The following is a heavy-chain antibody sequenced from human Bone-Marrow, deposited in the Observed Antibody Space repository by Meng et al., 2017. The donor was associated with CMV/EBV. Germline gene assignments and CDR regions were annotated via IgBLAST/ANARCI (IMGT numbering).Heavy chain of an antibody. Sequence: SVKVSCKASGGTFSSYAISWVRQAPGQGLEWMGGIIPIFGTANYAQKFQGRVTITTDESTSTAYMELSSLRSEDTSVYCCARGSGYQLLSHEHNSFDPWGQGTLVTVSS. D-gene: IGHD2-2*01. CDR1: GGTFSSYA. V-gene: IGHV1-69*05. J-gene: IGHJ5*02. CDR2: IIPIFGTA. CDR3: ARGSGYQLLSHEHNSFDP.